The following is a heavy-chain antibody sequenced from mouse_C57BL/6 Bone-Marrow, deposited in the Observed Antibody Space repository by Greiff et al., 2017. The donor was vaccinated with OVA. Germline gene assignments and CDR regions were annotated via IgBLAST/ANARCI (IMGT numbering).Heavy chain of an antibody. V-gene: IGHV1-61*01. CDR2: IYPSDSET. J-gene: IGHJ2*01. CDR3: ATDY. CDR1: GYTFTSYL. Sequence: QVQLLQPGAELVRPGSSVKLSCKASGYTFTSYLMDWVQQRPGQGLEWIGNIYPSDSETHYNQKFKDKGTLTVDKSSSTAYMQLSSLTSEDSAVYYSATDYWDRGTTLTVSS.